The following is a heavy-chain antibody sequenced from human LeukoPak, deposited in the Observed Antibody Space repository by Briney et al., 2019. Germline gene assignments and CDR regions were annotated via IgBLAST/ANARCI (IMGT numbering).Heavy chain of an antibody. D-gene: IGHD2-21*02. Sequence: ASVKVSCKASGYTFTSYDINWVRQATGQGLEWMGWMNPNSGNTGYAQKLQGRVTMTTDTSTSTAYMELRSLRSDDTAVYYCARVVTGSYFDYWGQGTLVTVSS. CDR3: ARVVTGSYFDY. CDR2: MNPNSGNT. CDR1: GYTFTSYD. V-gene: IGHV1-8*02. J-gene: IGHJ4*02.